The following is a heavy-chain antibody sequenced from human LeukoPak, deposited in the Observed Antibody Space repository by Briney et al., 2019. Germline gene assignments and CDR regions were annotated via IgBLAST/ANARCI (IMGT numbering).Heavy chain of an antibody. CDR1: GYTFTGYY. J-gene: IGHJ5*02. Sequence: ASVKVSCKASGYTFTGYYMHWVRQAPGQGLEWMGWINPNSGGTNYAQKFQGRVTMTRDTSISTAYMELSGLRSDDTAVYYCARATKVLRYNWFDPWGQGTLVTVSS. CDR2: INPNSGGT. CDR3: ARATKVLRYNWFDP. V-gene: IGHV1-2*02. D-gene: IGHD5-12*01.